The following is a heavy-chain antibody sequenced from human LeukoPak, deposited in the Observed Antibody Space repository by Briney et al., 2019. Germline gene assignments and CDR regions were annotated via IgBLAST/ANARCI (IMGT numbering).Heavy chain of an antibody. J-gene: IGHJ5*02. CDR3: ARIDGDYVWWFDP. V-gene: IGHV4-4*07. Sequence: SGTLSLTCTVSGDSISKYYWSWIRQPAGKGLEWIGRIYTSGTINYSPSLKSRVAISVDKSKNQFSLKLTSVTAADTAVYYCARIDGDYVWWFDPWGQGTLVTVSP. D-gene: IGHD3-16*01. CDR1: GDSISKYY. CDR2: IYTSGTI.